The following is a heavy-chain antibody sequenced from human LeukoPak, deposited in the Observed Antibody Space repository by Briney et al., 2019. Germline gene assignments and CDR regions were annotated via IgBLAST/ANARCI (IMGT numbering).Heavy chain of an antibody. J-gene: IGHJ4*02. CDR3: ARSGDPLGWYFDH. CDR2: IYHNGNT. Sequence: SETLSLTCSVSAGSISSGAYYWSWIRQPPGKGLEWIGYIYHNGNTYYNPSLKSRVTVSVDRSKDQFSLKRNSVSAADTAVYYCARSGDPLGWYFDHWGQGTLVTVSS. CDR1: AGSISSGAYY. V-gene: IGHV4-30-2*01. D-gene: IGHD7-27*01.